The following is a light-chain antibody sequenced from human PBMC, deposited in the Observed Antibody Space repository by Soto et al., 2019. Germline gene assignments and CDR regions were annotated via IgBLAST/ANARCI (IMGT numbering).Light chain of an antibody. CDR3: QQYSGYSLFT. J-gene: IGKJ3*01. V-gene: IGKV1-5*01. Sequence: DIQMTQSPSTLSASVGDRVTITCRASQSISGWLDWYQQRPGKAPKLLIYDASSLESGVPSRFSGSGSGTEFTLTIGGLQPDDFATYYCQQYSGYSLFTFGPGTIVDIK. CDR2: DAS. CDR1: QSISGW.